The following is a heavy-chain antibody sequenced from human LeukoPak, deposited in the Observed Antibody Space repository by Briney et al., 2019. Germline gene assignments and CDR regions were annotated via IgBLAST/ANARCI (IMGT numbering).Heavy chain of an antibody. CDR2: IYSGGST. Sequence: GGSLRLSCAASGFTVSSNYMSWVRQAPGKGLEWVSVIYSGGSTYYADSVKGRFTISRDNSKNTLYLQMNSLRAEDTAVYYCAKTVGATTLDAFDIWGQGTMVTVSS. D-gene: IGHD1-26*01. J-gene: IGHJ3*02. CDR3: AKTVGATTLDAFDI. CDR1: GFTVSSNY. V-gene: IGHV3-53*01.